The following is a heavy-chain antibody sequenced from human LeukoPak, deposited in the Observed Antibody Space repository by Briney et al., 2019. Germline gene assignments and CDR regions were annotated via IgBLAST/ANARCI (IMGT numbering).Heavy chain of an antibody. CDR2: IYYNGAT. CDR1: GGSISSSSYY. CDR3: ARRGSSRWSFDY. J-gene: IGHJ4*02. V-gene: IGHV4-39*01. Sequence: KPSETLSLTCTVSGGSISSSSYYWGWIRQPPGKGLEWIGTIYYNGATQYNPSLKNRVTISIDTSKNQFSLKLSSVTAADTAVYYCARRGSSRWSFDYWGQGTLVTVSS. D-gene: IGHD6-13*01.